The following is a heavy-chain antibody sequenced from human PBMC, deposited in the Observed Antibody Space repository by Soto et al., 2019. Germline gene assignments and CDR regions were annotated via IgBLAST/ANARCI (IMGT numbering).Heavy chain of an antibody. CDR2: IYRGGST. Sequence: EVQLVETGGGLIQPGGSLRLSCAASGFTVSTNYMSWVRQAPGKGLEWVSVIYRGGSTYYADSVKGRFTISRDNSKNTLYHQIGSLRAEDTAVYYCARDKGYVIRGMDVWGQWTTVTVSS. CDR3: ARDKGYVIRGMDV. V-gene: IGHV3-53*02. J-gene: IGHJ6*02. CDR1: GFTVSTNY. D-gene: IGHD3-16*02.